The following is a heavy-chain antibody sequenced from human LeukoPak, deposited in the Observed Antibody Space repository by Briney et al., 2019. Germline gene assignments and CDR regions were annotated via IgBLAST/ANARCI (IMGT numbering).Heavy chain of an antibody. Sequence: SETLSLTCNVSSYSISSGYYWGWIRQTPEKGLEWIGSMFHTGYTCYNPSLKSRVTISGDTAKNQFSLKLTSVAAADTAVYYCARGRGPSGGTLDVRGKGTTVIVSS. V-gene: IGHV4-38-2*02. D-gene: IGHD1/OR15-1a*01. CDR1: SYSISSGYY. CDR3: ARGRGPSGGTLDV. J-gene: IGHJ6*04. CDR2: MFHTGYT.